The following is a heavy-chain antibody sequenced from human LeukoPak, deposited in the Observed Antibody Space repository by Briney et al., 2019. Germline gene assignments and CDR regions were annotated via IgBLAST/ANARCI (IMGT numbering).Heavy chain of an antibody. D-gene: IGHD3-3*01. V-gene: IGHV1-8*03. CDR3: ARVAWSGYSGY. CDR1: GYTFTSYD. Sequence: ASVKVSCKASGYTFTSYDINWVRQATGQGLEWMGWMNPNSGSTGYAQKFQGRVTITRNTSISTAYMELSSLRSEDTAVYYWARVAWSGYSGYWGQGTLVTVSS. J-gene: IGHJ4*02. CDR2: MNPNSGST.